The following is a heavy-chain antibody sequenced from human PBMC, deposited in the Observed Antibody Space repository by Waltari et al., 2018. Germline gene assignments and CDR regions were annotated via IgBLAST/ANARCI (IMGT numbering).Heavy chain of an antibody. D-gene: IGHD3-16*01. J-gene: IGHJ6*02. V-gene: IGHV3-21*01. CDR3: ARYIGDLGYYGMDV. Sequence: EVQLVESGGGLVKPGGYLILSCAASGFTFSSYNMTGVRQAPGKGLEWVSSISSSSSYIYYADSVKGRFTISRDNAKNSLYLQMNSLRAEDTAVYYCARYIGDLGYYGMDVWGQGTTVTVSS. CDR1: GFTFSSYN. CDR2: ISSSSSYI.